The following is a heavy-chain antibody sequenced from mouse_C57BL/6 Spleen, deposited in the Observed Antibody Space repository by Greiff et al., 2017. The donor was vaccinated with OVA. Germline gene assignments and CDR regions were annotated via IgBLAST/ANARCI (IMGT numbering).Heavy chain of an antibody. CDR3: AEDYGSSYFDY. CDR2: INPNYGTT. D-gene: IGHD1-1*01. CDR1: GYSFTDYN. V-gene: IGHV1-39*01. Sequence: EVKLMESGPELVKPGASVKISCKASGYSFTDYNMNWVKQSNGKSLEWIGVINPNYGTTSYNQKFKGKATLTVDQSSSTAYMQRNSLTSEDSAVYYCAEDYGSSYFDYWGQGTTLTVSS. J-gene: IGHJ2*01.